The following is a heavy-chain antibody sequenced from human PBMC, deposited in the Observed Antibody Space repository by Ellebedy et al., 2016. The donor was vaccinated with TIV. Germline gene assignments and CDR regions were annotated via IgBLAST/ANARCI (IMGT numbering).Heavy chain of an antibody. CDR3: TRFEIISGGGYGRDV. CDR1: GFTFSRYD. D-gene: IGHD3-16*01. V-gene: IGHV3-13*01. CDR2: IDNAGDT. J-gene: IGHJ6*02. Sequence: GGSLRLSXAASGFTFSRYDMHWVRQSTRKGLEWVASIDNAGDTYYPGSVKGRFTISRENAKNSLYLQMNSLRVEDTAVYYCTRFEIISGGGYGRDVWGQGTTVTVSS.